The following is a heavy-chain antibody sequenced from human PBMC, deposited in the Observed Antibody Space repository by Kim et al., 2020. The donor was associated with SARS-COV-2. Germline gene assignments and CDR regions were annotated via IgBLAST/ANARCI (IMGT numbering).Heavy chain of an antibody. D-gene: IGHD3-9*01. CDR3: AREGLTGYYKGSHYFDY. Sequence: ASVKVSCKASGYTFTSYAMHWVRQAPGQRLEWMGWINAGNGNTKYSQKFQGRVTITRDTSASTAYMELSSLRSEDTAVYYCAREGLTGYYKGSHYFDYWGQGTLVTVSS. J-gene: IGHJ4*02. CDR2: INAGNGNT. V-gene: IGHV1-3*01. CDR1: GYTFTSYA.